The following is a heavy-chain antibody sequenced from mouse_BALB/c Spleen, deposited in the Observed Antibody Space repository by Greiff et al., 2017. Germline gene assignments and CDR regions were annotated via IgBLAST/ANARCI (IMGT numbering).Heavy chain of an antibody. V-gene: IGHV14-3*02. CDR2: IDPANGNT. CDR1: GFNIKDTY. Sequence: EVQLQQSGAELVKPGASVKLSCTASGFNIKDTYMHWVKQRPEQGLEWIGRIDPANGNTIYDPKFQGKASITADTSSNTAYLQLSSLTSEDTAVYYCASYDGYFFDYWGQGTTLTVSS. D-gene: IGHD2-3*01. CDR3: ASYDGYFFDY. J-gene: IGHJ2*01.